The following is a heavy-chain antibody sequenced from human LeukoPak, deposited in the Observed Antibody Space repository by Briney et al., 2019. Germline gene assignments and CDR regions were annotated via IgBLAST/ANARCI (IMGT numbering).Heavy chain of an antibody. V-gene: IGHV3-7*01. D-gene: IGHD4-11*01. CDR2: IKQDGSEA. J-gene: IGHJ4*02. CDR3: ATQAFSNFDY. Sequence: PGGSLRLSCVGSEITFRSYWMSWVRQAPGKGLEWLANIKQDGSEAYYADSVQGRFTISRDNAKNSLFLQMSSLRAEDTAVYHCATQAFSNFDYWGQGTLVIVSS. CDR1: EITFRSYW.